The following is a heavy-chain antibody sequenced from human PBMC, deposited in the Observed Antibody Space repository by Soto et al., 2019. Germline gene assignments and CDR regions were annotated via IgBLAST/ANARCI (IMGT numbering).Heavy chain of an antibody. J-gene: IGHJ6*02. Sequence: QVQLVQSGAEVKKPGSSVRLSCKASGGTFSSYAISWVRQAPGQGLEWMGGIIPISETTYYAQKFQGRVTITADESKSTAYMELSSLRSEDTAVYYCARSQGSSTSLEIYYYFYYSMDVWGQGTTVTVSS. V-gene: IGHV1-69*01. CDR2: IIPISETT. CDR1: GGTFSSYA. D-gene: IGHD2-2*01. CDR3: ARSQGSSTSLEIYYYFYYSMDV.